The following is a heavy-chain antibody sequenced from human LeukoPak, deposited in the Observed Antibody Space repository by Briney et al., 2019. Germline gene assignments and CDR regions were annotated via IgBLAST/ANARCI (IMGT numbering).Heavy chain of an antibody. V-gene: IGHV4-59*01. J-gene: IGHJ6*03. CDR1: GGSISSYY. D-gene: IGHD5-18*01. CDR2: IYYSGST. CDR3: AREGGYRGYYYYYMGV. Sequence: SETLSLTCTVSGGSISSYYWSWIRQPPGKGLEWIGYIYYSGSTNYNPSLKSRVTISVDTSKNHFALRLSSVTAADTAVYYCAREGGYRGYYYYYMGVWGKGTSVTVSS.